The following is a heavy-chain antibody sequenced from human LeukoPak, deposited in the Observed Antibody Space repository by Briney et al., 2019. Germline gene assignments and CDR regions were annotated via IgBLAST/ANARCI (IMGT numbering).Heavy chain of an antibody. CDR1: GYSVSSGYY. D-gene: IGHD3-10*01. J-gene: IGHJ4*02. Sequence: SETLSLTCSVSGYSVSSGYYWGWIRQPPGKGLEWIGSIYHSGSTYYNPSLKSRVTVSVDTSKNQFSLKLSSVTAADTAVYYCARDRYYYGSGDPYYFDYWGQGTLVTVSS. CDR3: ARDRYYYGSGDPYYFDY. V-gene: IGHV4-38-2*02. CDR2: IYHSGST.